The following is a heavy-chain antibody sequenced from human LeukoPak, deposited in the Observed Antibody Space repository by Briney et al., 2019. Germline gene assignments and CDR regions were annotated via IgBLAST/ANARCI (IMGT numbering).Heavy chain of an antibody. CDR3: AVDIVVVPAAIPDY. Sequence: SVKVSCKASGGTFSSYAISWVRQAPGQGLEWMGRIIPILGIANYAQKFQGRVTITADKSTSTAYMELSSLRSEDTAVYYCAVDIVVVPAAIPDYWGQGTLVTVSS. V-gene: IGHV1-69*04. J-gene: IGHJ4*02. CDR1: GGTFSSYA. D-gene: IGHD2-2*02. CDR2: IIPILGIA.